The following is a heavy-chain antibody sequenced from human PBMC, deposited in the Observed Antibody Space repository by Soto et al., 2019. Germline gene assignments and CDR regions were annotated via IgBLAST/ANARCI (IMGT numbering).Heavy chain of an antibody. CDR3: ARGRSDSGHDY. J-gene: IGHJ4*02. V-gene: IGHV1-46*01. Sequence: GASVKVSCKASGNTFTSYYMHWVRQAPGQGLEWMGIINPSGSSTSNSQKFQGRVTMTRDTSTSTVYMELSSLRSEDTAAYYCARGRSDSGHDYWGQGTLVTVSS. CDR2: INPSGSST. D-gene: IGHD6-19*01. CDR1: GNTFTSYY.